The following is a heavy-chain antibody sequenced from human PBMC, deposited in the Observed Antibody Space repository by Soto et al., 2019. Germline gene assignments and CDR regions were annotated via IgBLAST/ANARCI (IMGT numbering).Heavy chain of an antibody. J-gene: IGHJ4*02. CDR1: GFTLRDHG. Sequence: GGSLRLSCADSGFTLRDHGMTWVRQAPGKGLEWVSYIRSSSTYINYADSVKGRFTISRDNAQNSLYLQMNSLRVDDTAVYYCARVTKYSSGIDYWGQGTLVTVSS. D-gene: IGHD6-19*01. CDR3: ARVTKYSSGIDY. V-gene: IGHV3-11*05. CDR2: IRSSSTYI.